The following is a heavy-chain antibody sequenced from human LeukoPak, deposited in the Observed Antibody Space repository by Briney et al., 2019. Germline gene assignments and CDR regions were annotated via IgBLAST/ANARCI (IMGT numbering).Heavy chain of an antibody. CDR2: IGASGSST. J-gene: IGHJ3*02. CDR1: DFLFSSYA. Sequence: GGSLRLSCAASDFLFSSYAMNWVRQAPGKGLEWVSVIGASGSSTYYADSVKGRFTLSRHNSKPTLYLQMNSLRAEETAVYYCARGLSSVNDAFDIWGQGTMVTVSS. D-gene: IGHD3-10*01. V-gene: IGHV3-23*01. CDR3: ARGLSSVNDAFDI.